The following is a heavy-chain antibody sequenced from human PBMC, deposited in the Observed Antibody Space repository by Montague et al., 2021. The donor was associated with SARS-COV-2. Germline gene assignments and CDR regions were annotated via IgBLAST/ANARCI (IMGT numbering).Heavy chain of an antibody. CDR2: IYSGGST. CDR3: ARELLEVGATDY. V-gene: IGHV3-66*01. J-gene: IGHJ4*02. CDR1: GFTVSSNY. Sequence: SLSLSFSASGFTVSSNYMSWVRQAPGKGLEWVSVIYSGGSTYYADSVKGRFTISRDNSKNTLYLQMNSLRAEDTAVYYCARELLEVGATDYWGQGTLVTVSS. D-gene: IGHD1-26*01.